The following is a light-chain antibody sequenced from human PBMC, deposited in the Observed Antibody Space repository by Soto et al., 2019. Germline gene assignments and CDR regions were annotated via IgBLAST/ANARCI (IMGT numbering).Light chain of an antibody. J-gene: IGLJ2*01. V-gene: IGLV8-61*01. Sequence: QTVVTQEPSFSVSPGGTVILTCGLTSGSFSTSYYPSWYQQSPGLAPRTLIYNTTTRSSWVPDRFSGSILGNKAALTISGAQSDDESDYLCALYVGSGTVVFGGGTKLTVL. CDR3: ALYVGSGTVV. CDR1: SGSFSTSYY. CDR2: NTT.